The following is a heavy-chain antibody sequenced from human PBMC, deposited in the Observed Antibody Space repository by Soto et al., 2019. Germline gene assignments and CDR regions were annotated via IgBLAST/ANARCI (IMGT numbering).Heavy chain of an antibody. Sequence: QVHLVQSGAEVKKPGASVKVSCKGSGYGFTTYGITWVRQDPGQGLEWMAWISAHNGNTNYAQKLQGRVTVTRDTSRSTAYMELRSLRSDDTAVYYCARGRYGDYWGQGALVTVSS. CDR1: GYGFTTYG. J-gene: IGHJ4*02. CDR2: ISAHNGNT. D-gene: IGHD1-1*01. V-gene: IGHV1-18*01. CDR3: ARGRYGDY.